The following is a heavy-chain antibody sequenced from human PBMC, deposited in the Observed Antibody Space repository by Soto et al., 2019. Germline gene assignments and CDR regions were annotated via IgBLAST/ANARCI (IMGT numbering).Heavy chain of an antibody. CDR3: ARGTIPYYYYGIDV. V-gene: IGHV4-59*01. CDR1: GDSISSYY. Sequence: QVQLQESGPGLVKPSETLSLTCTVSGDSISSYYWTWIRQPPGEGLEWIGYIYDSGRTYYNPSLKSRVTISVDTSKNQFSLRLSSVSAADTAVYDCARGTIPYYYYGIDVWGQGATVTVSS. CDR2: IYDSGRT. D-gene: IGHD3-10*01. J-gene: IGHJ6*02.